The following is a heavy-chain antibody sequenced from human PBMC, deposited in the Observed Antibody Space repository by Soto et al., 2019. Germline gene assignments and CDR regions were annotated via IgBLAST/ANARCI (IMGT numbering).Heavy chain of an antibody. CDR1: GFTFSDYY. CDR3: ARIYCSGGSCYWGVDWFDP. J-gene: IGHJ5*02. D-gene: IGHD2-15*01. V-gene: IGHV3-11*01. Sequence: GGSLRLSCAASGFTFSDYYMSWIRQAPGKGLEWVSYISSSGSTIYYADSVKGRFTISRDNAKNSLYLQMNSLRAEDTAVYYCARIYCSGGSCYWGVDWFDPWGQGTLVTVSS. CDR2: ISSSGSTI.